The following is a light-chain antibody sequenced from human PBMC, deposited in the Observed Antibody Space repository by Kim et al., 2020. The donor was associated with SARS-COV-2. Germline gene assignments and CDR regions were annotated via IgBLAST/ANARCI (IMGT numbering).Light chain of an antibody. CDR1: QGISSY. Sequence: STSIGDKVTITCRASQGISSYVAWYQQKSGKAPKLLIYAASTLQGGVPSRFSGGGSGTDFSLTISCLQSDDFATYYCQQYYDYPYTFGQGTKLEI. V-gene: IGKV1-8*01. CDR2: AAS. J-gene: IGKJ2*01. CDR3: QQYYDYPYT.